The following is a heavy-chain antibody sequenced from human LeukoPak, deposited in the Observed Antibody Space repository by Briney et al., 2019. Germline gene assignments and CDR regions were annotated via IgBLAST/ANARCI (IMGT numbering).Heavy chain of an antibody. CDR2: IWYAGSIK. D-gene: IGHD6-13*01. CDR3: ARAAAADSLYFDY. V-gene: IGHV3-33*01. Sequence: VIWYAGSIKYYAVSVKCRLTISRDNSKNTLYLQRNSLRAEDTAVYYCARAAAADSLYFDYWGQGTLVTVSS. J-gene: IGHJ4*02.